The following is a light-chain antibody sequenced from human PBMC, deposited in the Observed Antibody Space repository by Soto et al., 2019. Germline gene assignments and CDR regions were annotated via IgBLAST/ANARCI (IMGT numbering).Light chain of an antibody. J-gene: IGKJ5*01. CDR1: QSVIISY. CDR3: QKYGSSPIN. Sequence: EIVLTHSPGTLSFSPWEIATLSLSTSQSVIISYLSWYQQKPGQAPRLLIYGASSRAAGIPDRFSGSGSGTGFTLTISILEPEDFAVYYCQKYGSSPINFGQGTQLDIK. V-gene: IGKV3-20*01. CDR2: GAS.